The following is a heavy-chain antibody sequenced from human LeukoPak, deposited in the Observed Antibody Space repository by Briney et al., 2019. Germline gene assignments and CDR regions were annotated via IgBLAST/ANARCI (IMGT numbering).Heavy chain of an antibody. D-gene: IGHD6-25*01. CDR3: ARAQVSGNGNFGY. Sequence: GGSLSLSWAASGFTFSTYWWSWVRQPPGKGLEWVANIKQNGSQKYYVDSVRGRFTISRDNAKNSLYLQMNSLRAEDTAVYYCARAQVSGNGNFGYWGQGTLVTVSS. CDR1: GFTFSTYW. J-gene: IGHJ4*02. CDR2: IKQNGSQK. V-gene: IGHV3-7*01.